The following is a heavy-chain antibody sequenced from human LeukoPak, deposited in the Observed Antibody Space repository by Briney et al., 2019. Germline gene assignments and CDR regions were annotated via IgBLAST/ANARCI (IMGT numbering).Heavy chain of an antibody. CDR1: GFSLTSSGMS. CDR2: IDWDDNK. CDR3: ARIRSRGAYYYDISGYYHFDY. V-gene: IGHV2-70*20. J-gene: IGHJ4*02. D-gene: IGHD3-22*01. Sequence: SGPTLVKPTETLTLTCTFSGFSLTSSGMSVSWARQPPGKALEWLALIDWDDNKYYSTSLKTRLTISKDTSKNQVVLTMTNVDPVDTATYYCARIRSRGAYYYDISGYYHFDYWGQGTLVTVSS.